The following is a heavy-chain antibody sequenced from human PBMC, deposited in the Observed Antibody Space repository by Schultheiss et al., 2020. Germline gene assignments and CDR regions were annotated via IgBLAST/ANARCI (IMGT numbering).Heavy chain of an antibody. CDR1: GGFAHLNY. V-gene: IGHV4-4*08. D-gene: IGHD3-10*01. Sequence: SQTLSLTCTVSGGFAHLNYWSWIRQPPGKGLEWIGYIHKDGDTNFNVHLMRRLSMSIDTSQNKFSLKLRSVTAADTAVYYCASGPDYSGSGRQLDHWGQWSLVIAFS. J-gene: IGHJ4*02. CDR2: IHKDGDT. CDR3: ASGPDYSGSGRQLDH.